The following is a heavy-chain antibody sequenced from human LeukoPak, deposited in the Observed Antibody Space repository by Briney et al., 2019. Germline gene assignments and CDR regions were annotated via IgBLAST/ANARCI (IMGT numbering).Heavy chain of an antibody. CDR1: GYTFTGYY. Sequence: ASVKVSCKASGYTFTGYYIHWVRQAPGQGLEWMGWISAYNGYTNHAQKVQGRVTMTTDTSTSTAYMELRSLRSDDTAVYYWARGFPPRRNYDLSGYYSYYFDYWGQGTLVTVSS. V-gene: IGHV1-18*04. CDR2: ISAYNGYT. J-gene: IGHJ4*02. CDR3: ARGFPPRRNYDLSGYYSYYFDY. D-gene: IGHD3-22*01.